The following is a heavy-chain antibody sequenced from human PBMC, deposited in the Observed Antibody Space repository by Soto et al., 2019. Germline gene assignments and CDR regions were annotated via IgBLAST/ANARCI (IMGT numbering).Heavy chain of an antibody. Sequence: ASMKVPCKASGYTFTSYGMSWVRQAPGQGLEWMGWISAYNGNTNYAQKLQGRVTMTTDTSTSTAYMELRSLRSDDTAVYYCASAWGIAAAGSGAFDIWGQGTMVNVSS. V-gene: IGHV1-18*04. J-gene: IGHJ3*02. CDR3: ASAWGIAAAGSGAFDI. CDR2: ISAYNGNT. CDR1: GYTFTSYG. D-gene: IGHD6-13*01.